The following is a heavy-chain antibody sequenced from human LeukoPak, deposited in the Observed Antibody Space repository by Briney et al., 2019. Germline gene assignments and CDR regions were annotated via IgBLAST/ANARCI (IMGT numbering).Heavy chain of an antibody. CDR1: GGSISSYY. J-gene: IGHJ4*02. CDR3: ARDNVVVTAIPFDY. V-gene: IGHV4-4*07. CDR2: IYTSGST. D-gene: IGHD2-21*02. Sequence: SETLSLTYTVSGGSISSYYWSWIRQPAGKGLEWIGRIYTSGSTNYNPSLKSRVTMSVDTSKNQFSLKLSSVTAADTAVYYCARDNVVVTAIPFDYWGQGTLVTVSS.